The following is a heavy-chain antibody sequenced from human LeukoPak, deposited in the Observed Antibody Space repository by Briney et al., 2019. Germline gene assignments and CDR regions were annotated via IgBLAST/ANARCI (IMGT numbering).Heavy chain of an antibody. CDR3: ARDCNYDSSGYYPPCY. Sequence: SGGSLRLSCAASGLTFSTYWMHWVRQGPGEGLVWVSRIKSEGPRTTYADSLKGRFTISRDNAKDSLYLQVNSLRAEDTAVYYCARDCNYDSSGYYPPCYWGQGTLVTVSS. V-gene: IGHV3-74*01. CDR2: IKSEGPRT. D-gene: IGHD3-22*01. J-gene: IGHJ4*02. CDR1: GLTFSTYW.